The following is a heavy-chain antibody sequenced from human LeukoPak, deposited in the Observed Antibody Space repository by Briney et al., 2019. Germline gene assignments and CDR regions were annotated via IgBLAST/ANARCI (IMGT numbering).Heavy chain of an antibody. CDR2: MNPNSGNT. J-gene: IGHJ5*02. CDR3: SRGLRFLEWLLSWFDP. CDR1: GYTFTSYD. Sequence: ASVKVSCKASGYTFTSYDINGVRQATGPGLEWMGWMNPNSGNTGYAQKFQGRVTMTRNTYISTAYMELSSLRSEDTAVYYCSRGLRFLEWLLSWFDPWGQGTLVTVSS. V-gene: IGHV1-8*01. D-gene: IGHD3-3*01.